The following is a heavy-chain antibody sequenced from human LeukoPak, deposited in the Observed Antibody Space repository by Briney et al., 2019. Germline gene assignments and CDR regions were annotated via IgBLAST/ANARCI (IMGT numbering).Heavy chain of an antibody. CDR1: GYTFTSYY. J-gene: IGHJ4*02. D-gene: IGHD2-2*01. CDR2: INPSGGST. Sequence: ASVKVSCKXSGYTFTSYYMHWVRQAPGQGLEWMGRINPSGGSTSYAQKFQGRVTMTRDTSTSTVYMELSSLRSEDTAVYYCARGHCSSTSCYGLDFFDYWGQGTLVTVSS. V-gene: IGHV1-46*03. CDR3: ARGHCSSTSCYGLDFFDY.